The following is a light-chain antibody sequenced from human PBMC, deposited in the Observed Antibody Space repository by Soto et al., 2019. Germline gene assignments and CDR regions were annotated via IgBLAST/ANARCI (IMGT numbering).Light chain of an antibody. J-gene: IGKJ5*01. CDR3: QQRSNWPPSP. Sequence: IVMTPSPATLSVSPGERATLSCRDGQTIYSNVAWYQPRPGQAHSLLIYRASTSATGVPARFSGSGSGTEFTLTISGLQSEDLAVYYCQQRSNWPPSPFSQGTRLEIK. CDR2: RAS. CDR1: QTIYSN. V-gene: IGKV3-15*01.